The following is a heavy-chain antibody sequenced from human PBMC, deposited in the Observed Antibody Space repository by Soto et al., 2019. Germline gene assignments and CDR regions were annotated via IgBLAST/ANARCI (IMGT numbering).Heavy chain of an antibody. J-gene: IGHJ4*02. CDR2: INSDGTYT. CDR1: GFTFSSNW. D-gene: IGHD3-22*01. Sequence: GGSLRLSCAASGFTFSSNWIHWVRQAPGKGLVWVSRINSDGTYTSYADSVKGRFTISRDNAKNTLYLQLNSVRPEDTAVYFCAKARDQFDSSGADYWGQGSLVTVSS. V-gene: IGHV3-74*01. CDR3: AKARDQFDSSGADY.